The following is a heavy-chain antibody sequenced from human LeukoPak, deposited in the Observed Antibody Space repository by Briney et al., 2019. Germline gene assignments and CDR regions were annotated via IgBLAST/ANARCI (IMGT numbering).Heavy chain of an antibody. D-gene: IGHD4-23*01. CDR1: GFTFSSYA. Sequence: LRLSCAASGFTFSSYAMSWVRQPPGKGLEWIGYIYYSGSTYYNPSLKSRVTISVDTSKNQFSLKLSSVTAADTAVYYCARTYGGPYWYFDLWGRGTLVTVSS. V-gene: IGHV4-30-4*08. CDR3: ARTYGGPYWYFDL. J-gene: IGHJ2*01. CDR2: IYYSGST.